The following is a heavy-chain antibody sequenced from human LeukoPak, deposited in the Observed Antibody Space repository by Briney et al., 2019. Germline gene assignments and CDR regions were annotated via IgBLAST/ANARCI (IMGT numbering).Heavy chain of an antibody. CDR3: AKDHGYDYGDYFDY. D-gene: IGHD5-12*01. V-gene: IGHV3-30*04. CDR2: IAHDGSNK. Sequence: GGSLRLSCAASGFIFSSHAMQWVRQAPGKGLEWMAAIAHDGSNKYHADSVKGRFTISRDNSKTTLYMQMNSLRADDTAVYYCAKDHGYDYGDYFDYWGQGILVTVSS. CDR1: GFIFSSHA. J-gene: IGHJ4*02.